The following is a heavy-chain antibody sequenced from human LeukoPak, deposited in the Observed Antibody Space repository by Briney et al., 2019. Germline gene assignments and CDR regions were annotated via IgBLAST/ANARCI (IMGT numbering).Heavy chain of an antibody. J-gene: IGHJ4*02. CDR1: GFTFSSYW. CDR2: IKQDGSEK. V-gene: IGHV3-7*03. D-gene: IGHD3-16*01. CDR3: AKDLPVMSSRKRRVSDYFDY. Sequence: GGSLRLSCAASGFTFSSYWMSWVRQAPGKGLEWVANIKQDGSEKYYVDSVKGRFTISRDNAKNSLYLQMNSLRAEDTAVYYCAKDLPVMSSRKRRVSDYFDYWGQGTLVTVSS.